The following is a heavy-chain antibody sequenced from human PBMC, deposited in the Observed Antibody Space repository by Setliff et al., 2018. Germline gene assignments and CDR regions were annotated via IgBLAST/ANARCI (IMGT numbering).Heavy chain of an antibody. D-gene: IGHD3-22*01. CDR3: VREGVDSRSSTDYRYYMDV. Sequence: SVKVSCKASGYTFNSYGITWVRQAPGQGLEWMGGTIPIFGTTDYAQKFRGRVTIITDESTSTAFMQLSSLRSEDTAVYYCVREGVDSRSSTDYRYYMDVWGKGTTVTVSS. V-gene: IGHV1-69*05. CDR2: TIPIFGTT. CDR1: GYTFNSYG. J-gene: IGHJ6*03.